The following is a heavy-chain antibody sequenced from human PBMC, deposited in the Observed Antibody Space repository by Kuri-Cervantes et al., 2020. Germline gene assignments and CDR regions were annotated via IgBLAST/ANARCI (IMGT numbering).Heavy chain of an antibody. J-gene: IGHJ5*02. Sequence: SETPSLTCTVSGGSISSSTYYWGWIRQPPGEGLEWIGTIYYSGSTYYNPSLKSRVTISVDTSKNQFSLKLSSVTAADTAVYYCARLAADYGDIPFDPWGQGTLVTVSS. CDR2: IYYSGST. D-gene: IGHD4-17*01. CDR1: GGSISSSTYY. V-gene: IGHV4-39*01. CDR3: ARLAADYGDIPFDP.